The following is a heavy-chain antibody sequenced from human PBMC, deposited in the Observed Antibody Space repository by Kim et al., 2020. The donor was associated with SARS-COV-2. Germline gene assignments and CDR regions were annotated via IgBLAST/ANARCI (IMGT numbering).Heavy chain of an antibody. CDR3: ARLVGSSWLAVFDY. CDR2: IYHSGST. Sequence: SETLSLTCAVSGGSISSSNWWSWVRQPPGKGLEWIGEIYHSGSTNYNPSLKSRVTISVDKSKNQFSLKLSSVTAADTAVYYCARLVGSSWLAVFDYWGQGTLVTVSS. J-gene: IGHJ4*02. V-gene: IGHV4-4*02. CDR1: GGSISSSNW. D-gene: IGHD6-13*01.